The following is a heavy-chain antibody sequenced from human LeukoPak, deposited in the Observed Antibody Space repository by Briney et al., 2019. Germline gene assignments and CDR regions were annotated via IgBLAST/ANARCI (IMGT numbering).Heavy chain of an antibody. J-gene: IGHJ2*01. CDR1: GFTFRSYD. CDR3: ARAAYSSTWYSRYFDL. Sequence: PGGSLRLSCAASGFTFRSYDMHWVRQVTGKGLEWVSGIGTAGEIYYPGSVKGRFTISRENAKNSLYLQMNSLRAGDTAVYYCARAAYSSTWYSRYFDLWGRGTLVTVSS. V-gene: IGHV3-13*01. CDR2: IGTAGEI. D-gene: IGHD6-13*01.